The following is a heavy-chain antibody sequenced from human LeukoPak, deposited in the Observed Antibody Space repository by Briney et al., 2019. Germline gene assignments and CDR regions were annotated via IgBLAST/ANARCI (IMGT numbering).Heavy chain of an antibody. J-gene: IGHJ4*02. V-gene: IGHV4-38-2*01. D-gene: IGHD5-18*01. CDR2: VHHSGNT. CDR3: ARAPYADTGGYGELDY. CDR1: GYSISSGYY. Sequence: PSETLSPTCAVSGYSISSGYYWGWVRQPPGKGLEWIGSVHHSGNTNYQTSLKSRVTISVDTSKNQFSLKLSSVTAVDTAVYYCARAPYADTGGYGELDYWGQGTLVTVSS.